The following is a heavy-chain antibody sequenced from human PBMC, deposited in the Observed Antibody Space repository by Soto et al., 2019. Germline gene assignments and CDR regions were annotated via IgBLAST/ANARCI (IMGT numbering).Heavy chain of an antibody. CDR2: IYYSGST. J-gene: IGHJ4*02. D-gene: IGHD3-9*01. CDR3: ARVYYDILSAPYYFDY. CDR1: GGSISSYY. V-gene: IGHV4-59*01. Sequence: SATLSLTCTVSGGSISSYYWSWIRQPPGKGLEWIGYIYYSGSTNYNPSLKSRVTISVDTSKNQFSLKLSSVTAADTAVYYCARVYYDILSAPYYFDYWGQGTLVTVSS.